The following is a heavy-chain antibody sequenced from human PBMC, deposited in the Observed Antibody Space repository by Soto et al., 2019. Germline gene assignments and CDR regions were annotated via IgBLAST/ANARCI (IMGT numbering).Heavy chain of an antibody. CDR3: ARERPDGSRLDP. Sequence: SETLSLTCAVSGGSISSGGYSWSWIRQPPGKGLEWIGYIYYSGRTYYNPSLKSRVTISIDTSKNQFSLKLSSVTAADTAVYYCARERPDGSRLDPWGQGTLVTV. V-gene: IGHV4-30-2*05. CDR2: IYYSGRT. J-gene: IGHJ5*02. CDR1: GGSISSGGYS. D-gene: IGHD6-13*01.